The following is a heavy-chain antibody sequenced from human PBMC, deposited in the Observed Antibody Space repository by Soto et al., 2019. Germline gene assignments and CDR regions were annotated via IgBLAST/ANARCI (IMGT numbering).Heavy chain of an antibody. J-gene: IGHJ4*02. D-gene: IGHD6-13*01. CDR2: ISYDGSNK. Sequence: QVQLVESGGGVVQPGGSLRLSCAASGFTFSSYGMHWVRQAPGKGLEWVAVISYDGSNKYYADSVKGRFTISRDNSKNTLYLQMNSLRAEDTAVYYCAKDRARAAAGTLDYWGQGTLVTVSS. V-gene: IGHV3-30*18. CDR1: GFTFSSYG. CDR3: AKDRARAAAGTLDY.